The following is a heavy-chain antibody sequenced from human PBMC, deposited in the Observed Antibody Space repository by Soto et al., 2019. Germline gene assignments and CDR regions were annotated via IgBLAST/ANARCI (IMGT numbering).Heavy chain of an antibody. J-gene: IGHJ6*02. CDR1: GGTSSSYA. Sequence: SVKVSCKASGGTSSSYAISWVRQAPGQGLEWMGGIIPIFGTANYAQKFQGRVTITADGSTSTAYMELRSLRSDDTAVYYCARVGFGAAPGIAAASYYYYYYGMDVWGQGTTVTVSS. CDR3: ARVGFGAAPGIAAASYYYYYYGMDV. CDR2: IIPIFGTA. V-gene: IGHV1-69*13. D-gene: IGHD6-13*01.